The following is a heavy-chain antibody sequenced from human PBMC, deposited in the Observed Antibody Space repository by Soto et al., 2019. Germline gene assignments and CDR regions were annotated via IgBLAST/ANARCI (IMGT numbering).Heavy chain of an antibody. CDR3: ARFDPHAWGITFDY. J-gene: IGHJ4*02. D-gene: IGHD3-16*01. Sequence: ASVKVFCKASGYTFTSYGISWVRQAPGQGLEWMGWISAYNGNTNYAQKLQGRVTMTTDTSTSTAYMELRSLRSDDTAVYYCARFDPHAWGITFDYWSQGTLVTVSS. CDR2: ISAYNGNT. V-gene: IGHV1-18*01. CDR1: GYTFTSYG.